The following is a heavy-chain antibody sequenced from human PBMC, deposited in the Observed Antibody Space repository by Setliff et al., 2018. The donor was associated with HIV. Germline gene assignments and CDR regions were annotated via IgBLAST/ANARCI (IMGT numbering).Heavy chain of an antibody. D-gene: IGHD1-26*01. V-gene: IGHV1-69*05. CDR3: AREGRSGSYGRRNAFGI. Sequence: SVKVSCKASGGTFSSYAISWVRQAPGQGLEWMGGIIPIFGTANYAQKFQGRVTITTDESTSTAYMELSSLRSEDTAVYYCAREGRSGSYGRRNAFGIWGQGTMVTVSS. CDR2: IIPIFGTA. J-gene: IGHJ3*02. CDR1: GGTFSSYA.